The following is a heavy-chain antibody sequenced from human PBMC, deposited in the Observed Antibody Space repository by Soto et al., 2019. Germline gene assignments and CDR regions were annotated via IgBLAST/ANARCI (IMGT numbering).Heavy chain of an antibody. J-gene: IGHJ3*02. CDR2: ISYDGSNK. V-gene: IGHV3-30-3*01. D-gene: IGHD5-12*01. CDR1: GFTFSSYA. Sequence: QVQLVESGGGVVQPGRSLRLSCAASGFTFSSYAMHWVRQAPGKGLEWVAVISYDGSNKYYADSVKGRFTISRDNSKNTLYLQMNSLRAEDTAVYYCARDRPYSGYDWAGRAFDIWGQGTMVTVSS. CDR3: ARDRPYSGYDWAGRAFDI.